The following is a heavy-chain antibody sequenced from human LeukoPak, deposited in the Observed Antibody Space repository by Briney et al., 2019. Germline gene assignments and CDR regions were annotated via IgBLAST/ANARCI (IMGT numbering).Heavy chain of an antibody. CDR3: ARGHTAVTRHFDF. J-gene: IGHJ4*02. CDR2: VTPSGDPT. CDR1: GFTFSTHG. Sequence: GGSLRLSCAGSGFTFSTHGMNWVRQAPGKGLEWVSGVTPSGDPTYYADSVKGRFIISRDNSKNTMYLDMNSLRAEDTAVYYCARGHTAVTRHFDFWGQGTLVTVSS. D-gene: IGHD4-17*01. V-gene: IGHV3-23*01.